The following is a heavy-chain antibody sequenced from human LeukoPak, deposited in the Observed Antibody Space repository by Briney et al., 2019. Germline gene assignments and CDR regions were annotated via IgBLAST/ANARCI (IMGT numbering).Heavy chain of an antibody. CDR3: AREVGTPQAFDI. CDR2: ISGSGGNT. J-gene: IGHJ3*02. V-gene: IGHV3-48*01. Sequence: PGGSLRLSCVVSGFIFSSYGMIWVRQAPGKGLEWVSGISGSGGNTYYADSVRGRFTISRDNAKNSLYLQMNSLKAEDTAIYYCAREVGTPQAFDIWGQGTMVTVSS. D-gene: IGHD1-26*01. CDR1: GFIFSSYG.